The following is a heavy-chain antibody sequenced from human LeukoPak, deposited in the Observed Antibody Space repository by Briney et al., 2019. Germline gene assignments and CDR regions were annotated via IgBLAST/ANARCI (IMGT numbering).Heavy chain of an antibody. CDR3: AIFWVLVLNGAFDI. V-gene: IGHV4-39*07. D-gene: IGHD3-9*01. J-gene: IGHJ3*02. CDR1: GGSISSSSYY. Sequence: SETLSLTCTVSGGSISSSSYYWGWIRQPPGKGLEWIGSIYYSGSTYYNPSLKSRVTISVDTSKNQFSLKLSSVTAADTAVYYCAIFWVLVLNGAFDIWGQGTMVTVSS. CDR2: IYYSGST.